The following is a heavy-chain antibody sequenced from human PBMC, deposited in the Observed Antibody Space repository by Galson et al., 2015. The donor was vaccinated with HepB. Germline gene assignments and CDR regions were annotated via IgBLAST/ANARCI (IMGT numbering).Heavy chain of an antibody. CDR1: GSNFRYYG. V-gene: IGHV3-23*01. J-gene: IGHJ4*02. CDR3: AKDVGYGSSLFDY. Sequence: SLRLSCAASGSNFRYYGMSGVRQAPGKGLEWVSTINDDATRTHYADSVKGRFTISRDNSRDTLFLQLNSLRAEDTAVYYCAKDVGYGSSLFDYWGQGTLVTVSS. D-gene: IGHD6-6*01. CDR2: INDDATRT.